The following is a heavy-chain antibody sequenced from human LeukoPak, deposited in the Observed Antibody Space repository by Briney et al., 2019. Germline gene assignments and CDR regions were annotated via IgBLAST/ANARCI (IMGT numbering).Heavy chain of an antibody. CDR2: ISSSGSTI. CDR3: ARDLERFTSLVGWFDP. D-gene: IGHD2-2*01. J-gene: IGHJ5*02. Sequence: GGSLRLSCAVSGFTLRDYYMSWIRQAPGKGLEWVSYISSSGSTIYYADSVKGRFTISRDNAKNSLYLQVNSLRAEDTAVYYCARDLERFTSLVGWFDPWGQGTLVTVSS. V-gene: IGHV3-11*01. CDR1: GFTLRDYY.